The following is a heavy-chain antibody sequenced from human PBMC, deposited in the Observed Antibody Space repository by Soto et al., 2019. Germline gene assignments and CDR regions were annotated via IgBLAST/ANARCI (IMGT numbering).Heavy chain of an antibody. CDR1: GSTFTSYG. V-gene: IGHV1-18*04. J-gene: IGHJ5*02. Sequence: ASVKVSCKASGSTFTSYGISWVRQAPGQGLEWMGWISAYNGNTNYAQKLQGRVTMTTETSTSTAYMELRSLRSDETAVYYCAREVWSSTSCYPTDPRGQGTLVTVSS. CDR2: ISAYNGNT. CDR3: AREVWSSTSCYPTDP. D-gene: IGHD2-2*01.